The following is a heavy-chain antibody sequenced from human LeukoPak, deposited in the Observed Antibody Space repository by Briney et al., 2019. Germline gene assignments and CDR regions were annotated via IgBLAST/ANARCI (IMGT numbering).Heavy chain of an antibody. CDR3: AEPRDTVLNEY. Sequence: ASVKVSCKASGYIFINYGISWVRQAPGQGLEWMGWISPYNGHTNYAPNLQDRLTMTTDTSTSTAYMELRSLRSDDTAVYYCAEPRDTVLNEYWGQGTLVTVSS. CDR2: ISPYNGHT. J-gene: IGHJ4*02. D-gene: IGHD1-14*01. CDR1: GYIFINYG. V-gene: IGHV1-18*01.